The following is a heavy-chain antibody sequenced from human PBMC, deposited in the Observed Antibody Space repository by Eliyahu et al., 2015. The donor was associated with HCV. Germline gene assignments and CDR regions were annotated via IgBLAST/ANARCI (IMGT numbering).Heavy chain of an antibody. D-gene: IGHD6-19*01. J-gene: IGHJ5*02. CDR1: GFTFXPXA. Sequence: QVQLVESGGGVVQPGRSLRLSCAASGFTFXPXAMXXGRQAPGTGLEWVAVISYDGSNDYYADSVRGRFTISRDNSKNTLYLQVNSLRAEDSAVYYCARAGYTSGWFGWFDPWGQGTLVTVSS. V-gene: IGHV3-30-3*01. CDR3: ARAGYTSGWFGWFDP. CDR2: ISYDGSND.